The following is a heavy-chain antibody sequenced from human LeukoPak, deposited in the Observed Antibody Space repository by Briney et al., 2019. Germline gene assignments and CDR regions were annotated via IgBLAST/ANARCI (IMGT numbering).Heavy chain of an antibody. CDR1: GGSFSGYY. CDR2: INHSGST. Sequence: SETLSLTCAVYGGSFSGYYWSWIRQPPGKGLEWIGEINHSGSTNYNPSLKSRVTISVDTSKNQFSLKLSPVTAADTAVYYCARGRPKITIFGVVIKSSYGMDVWGQGTTVTVSS. J-gene: IGHJ6*02. CDR3: ARGRPKITIFGVVIKSSYGMDV. V-gene: IGHV4-34*01. D-gene: IGHD3-3*01.